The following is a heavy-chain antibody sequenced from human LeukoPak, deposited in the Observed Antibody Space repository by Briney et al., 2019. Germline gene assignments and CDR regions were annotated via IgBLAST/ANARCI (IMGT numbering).Heavy chain of an antibody. J-gene: IGHJ4*02. D-gene: IGHD3-10*01. CDR2: IYYSGST. CDR1: GGSTSSYY. V-gene: IGHV4-59*01. CDR3: ARYVVYGSGKYYFDY. Sequence: PSETLSLTCTVSGGSTSSYYWSWIRQPPQEGLEWIGYIYYSGSTNYNPSLKSRVTISVDPSKNQFSLKLSSVTAADTAVYYCARYVVYGSGKYYFDYWGQGTLVTVSS.